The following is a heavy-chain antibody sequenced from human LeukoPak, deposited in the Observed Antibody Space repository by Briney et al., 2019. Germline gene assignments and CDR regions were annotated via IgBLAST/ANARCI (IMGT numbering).Heavy chain of an antibody. CDR3: AGDSRVRSFDY. D-gene: IGHD2-2*01. J-gene: IGHJ4*02. CDR2: IKQDGSEK. CDR1: GFTFSSYW. V-gene: IGHV3-7*01. Sequence: PGGSLRLSCAASGFTFSSYWMSWVRQAPGKGLEWVANIKQDGSEKYYVDSVKGRFTISRDNAKNSLYLQMNSLRAEDTAVYYCAGDSRVRSFDYWGQGTLVTVSS.